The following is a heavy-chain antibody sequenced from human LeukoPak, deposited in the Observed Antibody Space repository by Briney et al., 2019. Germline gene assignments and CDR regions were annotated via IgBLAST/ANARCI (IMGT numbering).Heavy chain of an antibody. J-gene: IGHJ4*02. D-gene: IGHD3-22*01. CDR1: GFTFSSYG. V-gene: IGHV3-33*01. CDR2: IWNDGSKK. CDR3: ARYISTIVVAPGY. Sequence: GGSLRLSCAASGFTFSSYGMHWVRQAPGKGLEWVAVIWNDGSKKYYADSVKGRFTISRDNSKNTLYLQMNSLRAEDTAVFYCARYISTIVVAPGYWGQGTLVTVAP.